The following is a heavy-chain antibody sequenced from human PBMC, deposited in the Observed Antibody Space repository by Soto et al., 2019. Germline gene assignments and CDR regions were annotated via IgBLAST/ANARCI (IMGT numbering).Heavy chain of an antibody. CDR2: IYYSGSI. CDR1: GGSVSSDSYY. CDR3: ANDRDGYNVPFDS. D-gene: IGHD1-1*01. J-gene: IGHJ4*02. V-gene: IGHV4-61*01. Sequence: PSETLSLTCTVSGGSVSSDSYYWSWIRQPPGKGLEWIGYIYYSGSINYNPSLKSRVTILVDTSKNQFSLKLSSVTAEDTAVYFCANDRDGYNVPFDSWGQGALVTVSS.